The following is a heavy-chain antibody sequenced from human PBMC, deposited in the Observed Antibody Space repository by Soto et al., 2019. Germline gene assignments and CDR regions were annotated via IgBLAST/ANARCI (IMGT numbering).Heavy chain of an antibody. Sequence: VGSLRLSCAASGFTFGDYTMHWVRQAPGKGLEWVSLISWDGSSTYYADSVKGRFTISRDNSKNSLYLQMNSLRTEDTALYYCAKDIRDGVVAARRDYYYGMEVWGQGTTVTGPS. CDR1: GFTFGDYT. CDR2: ISWDGSST. CDR3: AKDIRDGVVAARRDYYYGMEV. V-gene: IGHV3-43*01. D-gene: IGHD6-6*01. J-gene: IGHJ6*02.